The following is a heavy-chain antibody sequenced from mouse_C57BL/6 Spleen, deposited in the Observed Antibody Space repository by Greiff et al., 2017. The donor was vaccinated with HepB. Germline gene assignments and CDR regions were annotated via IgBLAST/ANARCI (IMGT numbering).Heavy chain of an antibody. Sequence: EVQVVESGEGLVKPGGSLKLSCAASGFTFSSYAMSWVRQTPEKRLEWVAYISSGGDYIYYADTVKGRFTISRDNARNTLYLQMSSLKSEDTAMYYCTRAGYYGSTGYFDYWGQGTTLTVSS. CDR2: ISSGGDYI. D-gene: IGHD1-1*01. V-gene: IGHV5-9-1*02. CDR1: GFTFSSYA. J-gene: IGHJ2*01. CDR3: TRAGYYGSTGYFDY.